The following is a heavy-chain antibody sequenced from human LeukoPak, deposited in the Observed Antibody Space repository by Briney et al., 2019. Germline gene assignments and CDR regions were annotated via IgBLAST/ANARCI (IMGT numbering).Heavy chain of an antibody. CDR1: GFTFSSYW. D-gene: IGHD4-23*01. CDR2: IASDGCST. Sequence: GGSLRLSCAASGFTFSSYWMNWVRQAPGKGLVWVSRIASDGCSTTYADSVKGRFSISRDNAKNTLYLQMNSLRVEDTAVYYCARGRPHGNDYWGQGTLVTVSS. V-gene: IGHV3-74*01. CDR3: ARGRPHGNDY. J-gene: IGHJ4*02.